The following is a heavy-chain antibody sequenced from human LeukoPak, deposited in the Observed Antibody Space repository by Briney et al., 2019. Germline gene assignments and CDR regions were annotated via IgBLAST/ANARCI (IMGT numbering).Heavy chain of an antibody. V-gene: IGHV3-30*02. CDR1: GFTFSSYG. D-gene: IGHD5-12*01. CDR2: IRYDGSNK. Sequence: GGSLRLSCAASGFTFSSYGMHWVRQAPGKGLEWVAFIRYDGSNKYYADSVKGRFTISRDNSKNTLYLQMNSLRAEDTAVYHCAKTPIIGQGWLRGSFDYCGPGTLVTVSS. CDR3: AKTPIIGQGWLRGSFDY. J-gene: IGHJ4*02.